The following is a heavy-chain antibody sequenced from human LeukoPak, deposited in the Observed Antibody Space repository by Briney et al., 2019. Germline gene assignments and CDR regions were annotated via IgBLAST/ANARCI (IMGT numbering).Heavy chain of an antibody. CDR1: GFTFNNYA. J-gene: IGHJ6*03. V-gene: IGHV3-23*01. CDR2: IGGSGSNT. CDR3: VKLGGWLASAATNYMDV. D-gene: IGHD5-24*01. Sequence: GGSLRLSCAASGFTFNNYAMGWVRQAPGKGLEFVSTIGGSGSNTFYADSVKGRFTISRDNSKNTLYLQMNSLRAEDTAVYYCVKLGGWLASAATNYMDVWGKGTTVTVSS.